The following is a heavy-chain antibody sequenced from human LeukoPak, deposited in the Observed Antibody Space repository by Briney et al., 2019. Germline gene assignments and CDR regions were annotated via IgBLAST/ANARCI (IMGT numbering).Heavy chain of an antibody. CDR3: AKDAMVRGVIFHFDY. Sequence: GGSLRLSCAASGFTFSSYAMSWVRQAPGKGLEWVSAISGSGGSTYYADSVKGQFTISRDNSKNTLYLQMNSLRAEDTAVYYCAKDAMVRGVIFHFDYWGQGTLVTVSS. V-gene: IGHV3-23*01. J-gene: IGHJ4*02. CDR1: GFTFSSYA. CDR2: ISGSGGST. D-gene: IGHD3-10*01.